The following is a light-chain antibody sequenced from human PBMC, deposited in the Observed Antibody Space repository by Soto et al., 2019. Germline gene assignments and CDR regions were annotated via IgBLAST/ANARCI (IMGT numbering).Light chain of an antibody. V-gene: IGLV2-8*01. CDR2: EVS. J-gene: IGLJ1*01. Sequence: SVLTQPPSASGSPGQSITISCTGTSSDVGAYNYVSWYQQHPGKAPKLMIHEVSKRPSGVPDRFSASKSGNTASLTVSGLQAEDEADYYCSSHGGSNNFYVFGTGTKVTVL. CDR1: SSDVGAYNY. CDR3: SSHGGSNNFYV.